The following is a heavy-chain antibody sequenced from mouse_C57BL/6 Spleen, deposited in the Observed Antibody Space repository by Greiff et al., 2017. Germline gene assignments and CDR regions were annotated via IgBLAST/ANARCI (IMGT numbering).Heavy chain of an antibody. J-gene: IGHJ3*01. CDR3: AINYGGRSFAY. Sequence: QVQLQQPGAELVRPGSSVKLSCKASGYTFTSYWMDWVKQRPGQGLEWIGNIYPSDSETHYNQKFKDKATLTVDKSSSTAYMQLSSLTSEDSAVYYCAINYGGRSFAYWGQGSLVTVSA. CDR2: IYPSDSET. D-gene: IGHD1-1*01. CDR1: GYTFTSYW. V-gene: IGHV1-61*01.